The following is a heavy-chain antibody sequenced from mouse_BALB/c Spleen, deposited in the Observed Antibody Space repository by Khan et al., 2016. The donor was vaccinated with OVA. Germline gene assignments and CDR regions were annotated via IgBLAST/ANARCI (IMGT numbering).Heavy chain of an antibody. Sequence: VQLKQSGPELMKPGASVKISCKASGYSFTSYYIHWVMQSPGKSLEWIGYIDPFSGGTTYNHKFKGKATFTVTKSSSTAYINLSNLTSEDSAVYYCTSHVYVAWFTYWGQGTLVTVSA. D-gene: IGHD2-2*01. CDR3: TSHVYVAWFTY. CDR2: IDPFSGGT. CDR1: GYSFTSYY. V-gene: IGHV1S135*01. J-gene: IGHJ3*01.